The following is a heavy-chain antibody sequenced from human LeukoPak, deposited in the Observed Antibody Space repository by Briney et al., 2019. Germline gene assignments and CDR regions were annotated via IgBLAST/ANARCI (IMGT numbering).Heavy chain of an antibody. J-gene: IGHJ4*02. CDR3: ARGNGDYAIHPDY. CDR2: ISGSGSNT. V-gene: IGHV3-23*01. D-gene: IGHD4-17*01. CDR1: GFTFSSYA. Sequence: GGSLRLSCAASGFTFSSYAMTWVRQAPGKGLEWVSAISGSGSNTYYADSVKGRFTISRDNSKSTLYLLINSLRADDTAVYYCARGNGDYAIHPDYWGQGTLVTVSS.